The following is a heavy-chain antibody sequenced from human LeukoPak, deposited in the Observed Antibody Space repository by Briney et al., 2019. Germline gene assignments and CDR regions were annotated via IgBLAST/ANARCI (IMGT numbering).Heavy chain of an antibody. CDR1: GFTFSSYW. V-gene: IGHV3-7*03. J-gene: IGHJ4*02. CDR3: ARRYCSGGSCYKDY. Sequence: GGSLRLSCAASGFTFSSYWMSWVRQAPGKGLEWVANIKQDGSEKYYVDSVKGRFTISRDNAKNSLYLQMNSLRAEDTAVYYCARRYCSGGSCYKDYWGQGALVTVSS. CDR2: IKQDGSEK. D-gene: IGHD2-15*01.